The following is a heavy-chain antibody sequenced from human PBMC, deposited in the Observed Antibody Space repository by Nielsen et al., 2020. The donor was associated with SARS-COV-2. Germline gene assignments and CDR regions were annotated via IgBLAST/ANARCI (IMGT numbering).Heavy chain of an antibody. CDR3: ARDQGAAFDI. Sequence: GGSLRLSCAASGFTFSSYEMNWVRQAPGKGLEWVSYISSSGSTIYYADSVKGRFTISRDNAKNTLYLQMNSLRAEDTAVYYCARDQGAAFDIWGQGTMVTVSS. J-gene: IGHJ3*02. V-gene: IGHV3-48*03. CDR2: ISSSGSTI. CDR1: GFTFSSYE.